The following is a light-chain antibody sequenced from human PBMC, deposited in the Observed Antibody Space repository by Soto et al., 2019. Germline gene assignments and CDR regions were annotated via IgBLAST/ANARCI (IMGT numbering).Light chain of an antibody. CDR3: SSYKSSNTVL. CDR2: EVS. J-gene: IGLJ2*01. CDR1: SSDVGGYSY. V-gene: IGLV2-14*01. Sequence: QSALTQPASVSGSPGQSITISCTGTSSDVGGYSYVSWYQQHPGRAPKLMIYEVSNRPSGVSNRFSGSKSGNTASLTISGIQAEDEADYYCSSYKSSNTVLFGGGTKLTVL.